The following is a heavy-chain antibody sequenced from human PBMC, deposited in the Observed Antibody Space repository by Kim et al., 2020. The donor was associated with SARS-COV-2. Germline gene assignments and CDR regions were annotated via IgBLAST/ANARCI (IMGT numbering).Heavy chain of an antibody. CDR1: GFTFSSYA. CDR3: ARDRLDSSGYYYFRLGAFDS. Sequence: GGSLRLSCAASGFTFSSYAMHWVRQAPGKGLEWVAVISYDGSNKYYADSVKGRFTISRDNSKNTLYLQMNSLRAEDTAVYYCARDRLDSSGYYYFRLGAFDSWG. CDR2: ISYDGSNK. V-gene: IGHV3-30*04. J-gene: IGHJ3*02. D-gene: IGHD3-22*01.